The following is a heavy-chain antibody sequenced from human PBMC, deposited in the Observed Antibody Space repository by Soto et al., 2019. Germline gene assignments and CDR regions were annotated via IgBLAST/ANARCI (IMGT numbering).Heavy chain of an antibody. V-gene: IGHV3-30-3*01. Sequence: TWLSLRLSWTAVWGTFSSYAMRWVRQAPGKGLEWVAVISYDGSNKYYADSVKGRFTISRDNSQNTLYLQMNSLRAEDTAVYYCARVYYYDSSGYRARSLPRAKNFDYWGQGTLVTVSS. CDR2: ISYDGSNK. CDR1: WGTFSSYA. J-gene: IGHJ4*02. D-gene: IGHD3-22*01. CDR3: ARVYYYDSSGYRARSLPRAKNFDY.